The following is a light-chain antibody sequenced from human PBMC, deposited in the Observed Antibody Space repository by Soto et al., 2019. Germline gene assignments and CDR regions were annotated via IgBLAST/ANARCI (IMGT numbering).Light chain of an antibody. CDR2: DTS. J-gene: IGLJ2*01. CDR3: LLSYRGAGEV. V-gene: IGLV7-46*01. Sequence: QAVVTQEPSLTVSPGGTVTLTCGSSTGAVTSGHYPYWFQQKTGQAPRTLIYDTSNKHSWTPARFSGSLLGGKATLTLSGAQHEDEADYYCLLSYRGAGEVFGGGTKLTVL. CDR1: TGAVTSGHY.